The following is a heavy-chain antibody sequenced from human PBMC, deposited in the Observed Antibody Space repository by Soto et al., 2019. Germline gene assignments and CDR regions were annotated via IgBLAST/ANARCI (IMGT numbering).Heavy chain of an antibody. Sequence: PGESLKTSCKGSGYSFTSYWLGWVRQMPGKGLEWMGIIYPGDSDNRYSPSFQGQVTIPADKSISTAYLQRSSLKASDSAMYYCARQRYYYDSSGYPDYYGMDVWGQGTTVTVS. CDR1: GYSFTSYW. CDR3: ARQRYYYDSSGYPDYYGMDV. V-gene: IGHV5-51*01. D-gene: IGHD3-22*01. CDR2: IYPGDSDN. J-gene: IGHJ6*02.